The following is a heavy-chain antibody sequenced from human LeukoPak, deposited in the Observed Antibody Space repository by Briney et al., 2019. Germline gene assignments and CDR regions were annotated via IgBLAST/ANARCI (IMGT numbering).Heavy chain of an antibody. CDR3: ARQGQRRNPWYYFDY. CDR2: ISYSGST. D-gene: IGHD1-1*01. J-gene: IGHJ4*02. V-gene: IGHV4-59*08. CDR1: GGSISSYY. Sequence: SETLSLTCTLSGGSISSYYWSWIRQPPGKGLEWIGYISYSGSTNYNPSLKSRVTISVDTSKNQFSLKLSSVTAADTAVYYCARQGQRRNPWYYFDYWGQGALVTVSS.